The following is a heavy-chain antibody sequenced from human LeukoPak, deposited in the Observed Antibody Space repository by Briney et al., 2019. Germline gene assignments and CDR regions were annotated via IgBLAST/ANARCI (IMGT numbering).Heavy chain of an antibody. D-gene: IGHD3-22*01. CDR1: GGSFSGYY. V-gene: IGHV4-34*01. CDR3: ARHYKGYYDSSGPTDY. J-gene: IGHJ4*02. CDR2: INHSEST. Sequence: PSETLTLTCAVYGGSFSGYYWIWIRQPPGKGLEWIGEINHSESTNYNPSLKSRVTISVDTSKNQFSLKLSSVTAADTAVNYCARHYKGYYDSSGPTDYWGQGTLVTVSS.